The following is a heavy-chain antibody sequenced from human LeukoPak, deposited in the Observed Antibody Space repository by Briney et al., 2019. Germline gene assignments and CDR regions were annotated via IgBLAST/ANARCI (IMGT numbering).Heavy chain of an antibody. CDR3: ARQIVVVPAAIPEYYFDY. D-gene: IGHD2-2*02. CDR1: GGSIRGSSHY. J-gene: IGHJ4*02. V-gene: IGHV4-39*07. CDR2: IDYSGST. Sequence: SETLSLTCTVSGGSIRGSSHYWGWIRQPPGKGLEWIGTIDYSGSTYYNPSLKSRVTISADTSKNQFSLKLSSVTAADTAVYYCARQIVVVPAAIPEYYFDYWGQGTLVTVSS.